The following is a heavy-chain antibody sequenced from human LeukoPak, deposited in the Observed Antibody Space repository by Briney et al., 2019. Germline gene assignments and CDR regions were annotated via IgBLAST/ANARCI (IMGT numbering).Heavy chain of an antibody. D-gene: IGHD1-14*01. J-gene: IGHJ4*02. CDR2: IYYSGST. CDR3: AKDPHTGIAPDY. V-gene: IGHV4-39*07. Sequence: KPSETLSLTCTVSGDSISSSSYYWGWIRQPPGKGLEWMGSIYYSGSTYYNPSLKSRVTVSVDTSKNQFSLKLTYVTAADTAVYYCAKDPHTGIAPDYWGQGTLVTVSS. CDR1: GDSISSSSYY.